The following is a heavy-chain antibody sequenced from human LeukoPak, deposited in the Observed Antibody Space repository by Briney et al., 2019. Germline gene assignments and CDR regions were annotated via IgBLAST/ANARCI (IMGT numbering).Heavy chain of an antibody. V-gene: IGHV4-39*01. Sequence: SETLSLTCAVSGGSISSSSFYWGWIRQPPGKGLEWIGSLYYIGSTYYNPSLKSRVTISVDTSKNQVSQKLTSLTAADTAVYYCARRDYDSSGAFDIWGQGTMVTVSS. CDR2: LYYIGST. D-gene: IGHD3-22*01. J-gene: IGHJ3*02. CDR3: ARRDYDSSGAFDI. CDR1: GGSISSSSFY.